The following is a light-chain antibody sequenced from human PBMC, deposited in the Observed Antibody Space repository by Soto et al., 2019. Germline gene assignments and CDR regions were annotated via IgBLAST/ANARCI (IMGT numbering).Light chain of an antibody. CDR3: QAWDSITGV. CDR2: QDT. CDR1: KLGDKY. J-gene: IGLJ2*01. Sequence: SYELTQPPSVSVSPGQTASITCSGDKLGDKYACWYQQKPGQSPVLVIYQDTKRPSGIPERFSGSNSGNTATLTISGTQPMDEADYYCQAWDSITGVFGGGTKVTVL. V-gene: IGLV3-1*01.